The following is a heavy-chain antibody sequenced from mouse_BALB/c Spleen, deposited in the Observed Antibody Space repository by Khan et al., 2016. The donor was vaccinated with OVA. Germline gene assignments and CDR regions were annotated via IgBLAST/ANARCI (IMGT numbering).Heavy chain of an antibody. CDR3: ARQPYYHYNIMDY. V-gene: IGHV2-6-1*01. CDR2: IWNDGTT. CDR1: GFSLTNYG. Sequence: VQLQESGPVLAAPSQSLSITCTISGFSLTNYGVHWVRQPPGKGLEWLVVIWNDGTTTYNSALKSRLTITKDNSQSQVLLKMNSLQTDDTAIYFCARQPYYHYNIMDYWGQGTSVTVSS. D-gene: IGHD2-10*01. J-gene: IGHJ4*01.